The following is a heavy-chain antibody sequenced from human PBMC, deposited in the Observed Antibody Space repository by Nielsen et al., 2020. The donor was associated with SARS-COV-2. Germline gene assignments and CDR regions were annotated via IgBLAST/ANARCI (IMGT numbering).Heavy chain of an antibody. V-gene: IGHV3-30-3*01. Sequence: GGSLRLSCAASGFTFSSYAMHWVRQAPGKGLEWVAVISYDGSNKYYADSVKGRFTISRDNSKNTLYLQMNSLRAEDTAVYYCARDSWNYYGSGSYYRHYYYYYGMDVWGQGTTVTVSS. CDR2: ISYDGSNK. D-gene: IGHD3-10*01. J-gene: IGHJ6*02. CDR3: ARDSWNYYGSGSYYRHYYYYYGMDV. CDR1: GFTFSSYA.